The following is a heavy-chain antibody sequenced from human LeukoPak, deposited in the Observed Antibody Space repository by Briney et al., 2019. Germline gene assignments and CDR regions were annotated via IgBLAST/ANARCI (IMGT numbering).Heavy chain of an antibody. V-gene: IGHV4-34*01. CDR1: GGSFSDYN. CDR2: IGHNGTT. J-gene: IGHJ4*02. CDR3: ARPSGGTPFKRFDY. Sequence: SETLSLTCAVYGGSFSDYNWTWIRQPPGKGLEWIGEIGHNGTTNYNPSLKGRVTISVDTSKNQFSLRLTSVTAADTAVYYCARPSGGTPFKRFDYWGQGTLVTVSS. D-gene: IGHD1-1*01.